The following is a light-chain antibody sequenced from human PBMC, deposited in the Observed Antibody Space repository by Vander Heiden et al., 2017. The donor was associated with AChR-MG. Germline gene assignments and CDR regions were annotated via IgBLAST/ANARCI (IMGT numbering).Light chain of an antibody. CDR2: SNN. J-gene: IGLJ1*01. Sequence: QSVLTQPPSMSGAPGQTGTISCTGSSSNIGAGYDVHWYQQLPGAAPKLLVYSNNNRPSGVPDRFSGSKSDASASLAITGLQAEDEADYYCQTYDSSLSAYVFGTGTWVTVL. V-gene: IGLV1-40*01. CDR3: QTYDSSLSAYV. CDR1: SSNIGAGYD.